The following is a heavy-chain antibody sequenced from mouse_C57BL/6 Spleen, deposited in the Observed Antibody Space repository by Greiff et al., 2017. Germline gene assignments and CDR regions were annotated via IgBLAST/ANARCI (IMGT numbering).Heavy chain of an antibody. CDR1: GYTFTSYW. J-gene: IGHJ4*01. CDR3: ARQLRRRDYYAMDY. CDR2: IHPNSGST. V-gene: IGHV1-64*01. Sequence: QVQLQQPGAELVKPGASVKLSCKASGYTFTSYWMHWVKQRPGQGLEWIGMIHPNSGSTNYNEKFKSKATLTVDKSSSTAYMQLSSLTSEDSAVYYCARQLRRRDYYAMDYWGQGTSVTVSS. D-gene: IGHD3-2*02.